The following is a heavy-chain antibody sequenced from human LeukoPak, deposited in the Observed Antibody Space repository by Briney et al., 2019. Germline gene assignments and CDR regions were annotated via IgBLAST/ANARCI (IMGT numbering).Heavy chain of an antibody. D-gene: IGHD6-19*01. J-gene: IGHJ4*02. V-gene: IGHV3-74*01. CDR2: INSDGSST. CDR1: GFTFSTYR. Sequence: RGSLRLSCAASGFTFSTYRMHWVRHAPGKGLLWVSRINSDGSSTSYADSVKGRFTLSRDNAKNTLYLQMNSLRAEDTAVYYCARYSSGWFDYWGQGTLVTVSS. CDR3: ARYSSGWFDY.